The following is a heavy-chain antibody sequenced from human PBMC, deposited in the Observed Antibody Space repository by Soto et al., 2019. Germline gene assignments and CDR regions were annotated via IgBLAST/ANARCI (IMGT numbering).Heavy chain of an antibody. J-gene: IGHJ4*02. Sequence: EVQLVESGGGLVKPGGSLRLSCAASGFTFSSYSMNWVRQAPGKGLEWVSSISSSSSYIYYVDSVKGRFTISRDNAKNSLYLQMNSLRAEDTAVYYCAGEGGYSYGYCDYWGQGTLVTVSS. CDR2: ISSSSSYI. V-gene: IGHV3-21*01. CDR1: GFTFSSYS. D-gene: IGHD5-18*01. CDR3: AGEGGYSYGYCDY.